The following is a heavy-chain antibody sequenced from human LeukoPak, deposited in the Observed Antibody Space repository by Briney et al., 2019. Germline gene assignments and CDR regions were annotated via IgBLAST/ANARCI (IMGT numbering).Heavy chain of an antibody. V-gene: IGHV1-2*02. Sequence: ASVKVSCKASGYTFTSYYMHWVRQAPGQGLEWMGWINPNSGGTNYAQKFQGRVTMTRDTSISTAYMELNRLRSDDTAVYYCARDRPRYYYDSSGYSPWGQGTLVTVSS. J-gene: IGHJ5*02. CDR3: ARDRPRYYYDSSGYSP. CDR1: GYTFTSYY. D-gene: IGHD3-22*01. CDR2: INPNSGGT.